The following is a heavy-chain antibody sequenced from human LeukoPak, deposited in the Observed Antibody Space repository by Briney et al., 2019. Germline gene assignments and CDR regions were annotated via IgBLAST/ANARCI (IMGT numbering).Heavy chain of an antibody. D-gene: IGHD3-10*01. CDR3: ARGRMVRGVIHYYYYMDV. CDR2: INWNGGST. Sequence: PGGSLRVSCAASGFTFDDYGMNWVRQAPGKGLEWVSGINWNGGSTGCADSVKGRFTISRDNAKNSVYLQMNSLRAEDTALYYCARGRMVRGVIHYYYYMDVWGKGTTVTVSS. CDR1: GFTFDDYG. J-gene: IGHJ6*03. V-gene: IGHV3-20*04.